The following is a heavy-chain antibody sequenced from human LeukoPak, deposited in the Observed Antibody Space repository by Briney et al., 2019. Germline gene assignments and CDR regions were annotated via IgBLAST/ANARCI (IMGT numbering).Heavy chain of an antibody. V-gene: IGHV1-2*02. J-gene: IGHJ6*02. CDR3: ARGTAPPPITIFGVYGMDV. Sequence: ASVKVSCKASGYTFTGYYMHWVRQAPGQGLEWMGWINPNSGGTNYAQKFQGRVTMTRDTSISTAYMELSRLRSDDTAVYYCARGTAPPPITIFGVYGMDVWGQGTTVTVSS. CDR2: INPNSGGT. D-gene: IGHD3-3*01. CDR1: GYTFTGYY.